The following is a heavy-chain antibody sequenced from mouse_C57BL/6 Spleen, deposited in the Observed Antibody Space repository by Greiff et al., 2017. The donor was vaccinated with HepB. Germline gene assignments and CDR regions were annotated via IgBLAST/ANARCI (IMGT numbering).Heavy chain of an antibody. CDR2: IDPSDSYT. Sequence: QVHVKQPGAELVRPGTSVKLSCKASGYTFTSYWMHWVKQRPGQGLEWIGVIDPSDSYTNYNQKFKGKATLTVDTSSSTAYMQLSSLTSEDSAVYYCARSGRGYFDYWGQGTTLTVSS. D-gene: IGHD3-1*01. J-gene: IGHJ2*01. CDR3: ARSGRGYFDY. CDR1: GYTFTSYW. V-gene: IGHV1-59*01.